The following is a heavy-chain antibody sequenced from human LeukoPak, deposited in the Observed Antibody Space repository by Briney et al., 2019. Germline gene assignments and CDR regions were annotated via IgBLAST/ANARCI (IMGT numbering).Heavy chain of an antibody. J-gene: IGHJ5*02. CDR3: ARQGPYNWWGHNWFDP. CDR2: INHSGST. V-gene: IGHV4-34*01. Sequence: SPSETLSLTCAVSGGSVSSGGYYWSWIRQPPGKGLEWIGEINHSGSTNYNPSLKSRVTISVDTSKNQFSLKLSSVTAADTAVYYCARQGPYNWWGHNWFDPWGQGTLVTVSS. D-gene: IGHD1-1*01. CDR1: GGSVSSGGYY.